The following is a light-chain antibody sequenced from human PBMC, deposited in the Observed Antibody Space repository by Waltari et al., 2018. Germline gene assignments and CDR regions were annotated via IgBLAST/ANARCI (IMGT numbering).Light chain of an antibody. Sequence: QPVVTQEPSLTVSPGGTVTLTCGSSTGPVTSRHYAYWFQQRPGQAPKPLFFDTTYRHSWAPARFSASPLGGKAALTLSGAQPEDEAEDFCLLSYGTTYIFGGGTEVTVL. CDR3: LLSYGTTYI. J-gene: IGLJ1*01. V-gene: IGLV7-46*01. CDR1: TGPVTSRHY. CDR2: DTT.